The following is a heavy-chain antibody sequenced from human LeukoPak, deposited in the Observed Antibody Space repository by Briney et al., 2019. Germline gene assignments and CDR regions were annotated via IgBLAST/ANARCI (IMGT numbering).Heavy chain of an antibody. CDR3: ARRVDYYDSSKFDY. CDR2: IYYSGST. Sequence: SETLSLTCTVSGGSISSSSYCWGWIRQPPGKGLEWIGSIYYSGSTYYNPSLKSRVTISVDTSKNQFSLKLSSVTAADTAVYYCARRVDYYDSSKFDYWGQGTLVTVSS. J-gene: IGHJ4*02. V-gene: IGHV4-39*01. CDR1: GGSISSSSYC. D-gene: IGHD3-22*01.